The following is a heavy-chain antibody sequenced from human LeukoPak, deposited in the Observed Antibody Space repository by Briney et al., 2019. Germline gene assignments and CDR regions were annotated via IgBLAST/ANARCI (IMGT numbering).Heavy chain of an antibody. V-gene: IGHV1-2*02. CDR1: GYTFTGYY. D-gene: IGHD5-24*01. Sequence: ASVKVSCKASGYTFTGYYMHWVRQAPGQGLEWMGWINPNSGGTNYAQKFQGRVTMTRDMSTSTVYMELSSLRSEDSAVYYCATLAGDGYLNLDYWGQGTLVTVSS. J-gene: IGHJ4*02. CDR3: ATLAGDGYLNLDY. CDR2: INPNSGGT.